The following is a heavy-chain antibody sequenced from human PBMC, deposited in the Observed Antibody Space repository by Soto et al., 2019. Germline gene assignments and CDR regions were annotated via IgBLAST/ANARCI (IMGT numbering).Heavy chain of an antibody. Sequence: SETLSLTCAVYGGSFSGYYWSWIRQPPGKGLEWIGEINHSGSTNYNPSLKSRVTISVDTSKNQFSLKLSSVTAADTAVYYCARASVYYDFWSGYRHLYFDYWGQGTLVTVSS. CDR1: GGSFSGYY. CDR3: ARASVYYDFWSGYRHLYFDY. D-gene: IGHD3-3*01. CDR2: INHSGST. J-gene: IGHJ4*02. V-gene: IGHV4-34*01.